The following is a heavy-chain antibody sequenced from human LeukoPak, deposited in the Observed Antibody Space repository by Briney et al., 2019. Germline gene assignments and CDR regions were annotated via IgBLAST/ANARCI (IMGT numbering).Heavy chain of an antibody. J-gene: IGHJ4*02. CDR1: GGSISSSSYY. Sequence: KPSETLSLTCTVSGGSISSSSYYWGWIAQPPGKGREWIGCIYYSGSTYYNPSLKSRVTISVDTSKNQFSLKLSSVTAADTAVYYYARLSGSYFSFFDYWGQGTLVTVSS. CDR2: IYYSGST. CDR3: ARLSGSYFSFFDY. V-gene: IGHV4-39*01. D-gene: IGHD1-26*01.